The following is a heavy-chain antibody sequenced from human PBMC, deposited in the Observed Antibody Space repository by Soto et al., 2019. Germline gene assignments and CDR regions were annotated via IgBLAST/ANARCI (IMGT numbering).Heavy chain of an antibody. CDR3: AREAIAVAGPGDFDY. CDR1: GGSISSYY. J-gene: IGHJ4*02. D-gene: IGHD6-19*01. Sequence: SETLSLTCTVSGGSISSYYCSWIRQPAGKGLELIGRIYTSGSTNYNPSLKSRVTMSVDTSKNQFSLKLSSVTAADTAVYYCAREAIAVAGPGDFDYWGQGTLVTVSS. V-gene: IGHV4-4*07. CDR2: IYTSGST.